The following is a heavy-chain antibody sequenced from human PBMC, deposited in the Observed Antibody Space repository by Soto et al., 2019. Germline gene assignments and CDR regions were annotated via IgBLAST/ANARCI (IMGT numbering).Heavy chain of an antibody. Sequence: GESLKISCKGSGYSFTSYWIGWVRQMPGKGLEWMGIIHPGDSNTRYSPSFQGQVTISADKSISTAYLQWSSLKASDTAIYYCARLPRGSGSPATHWGQGTLVTVSS. CDR1: GYSFTSYW. CDR3: ARLPRGSGSPATH. V-gene: IGHV5-51*01. CDR2: IHPGDSNT. D-gene: IGHD3-10*01. J-gene: IGHJ4*02.